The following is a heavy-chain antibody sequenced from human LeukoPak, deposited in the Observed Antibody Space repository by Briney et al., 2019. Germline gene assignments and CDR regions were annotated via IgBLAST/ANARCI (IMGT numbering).Heavy chain of an antibody. Sequence: GSLRLSCAASGFTFNTYNMNWIRQPAGKGLEWIGRIYTSGSTNYNPSLKSRVTISIDTSKNQFSLKLSSVTAADTAVYYCARDSQHYDDNGYYDYYYYMDVWGKGTTVTISS. CDR1: GFTFNTYN. J-gene: IGHJ6*03. D-gene: IGHD3-22*01. CDR2: IYTSGST. CDR3: ARDSQHYDDNGYYDYYYYMDV. V-gene: IGHV4-4*07.